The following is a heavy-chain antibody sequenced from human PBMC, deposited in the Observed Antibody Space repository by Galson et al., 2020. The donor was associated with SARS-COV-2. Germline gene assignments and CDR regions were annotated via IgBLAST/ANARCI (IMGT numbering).Heavy chain of an antibody. CDR1: GFTFSDYY. J-gene: IGHJ4*02. D-gene: IGHD6-13*01. CDR2: ISSSGSTI. V-gene: IGHV3-11*04. Sequence: NSGGSLRLSCAASGFTFSDYYMSWIRQAPGKGLEWVSYISSSGSTIYYADSVKGRFTISRDNAKNSLYLQMNSLRAEDTAVYYCVRSVEKAAAVGYWGQGTLVTVSS. CDR3: VRSVEKAAAVGY.